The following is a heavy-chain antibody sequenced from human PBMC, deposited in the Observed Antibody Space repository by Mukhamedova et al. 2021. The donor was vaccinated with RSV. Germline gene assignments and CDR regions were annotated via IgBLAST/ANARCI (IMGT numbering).Heavy chain of an antibody. Sequence: QWYQRRVTITADKSTSTAYMELSSLRSEGTAVYYCARDPGYSYTGFFDYWGQGTLVTVSS. J-gene: IGHJ4*02. CDR3: ARDPGYSYTGFFDY. D-gene: IGHD5-18*01. V-gene: IGHV1-69*04.